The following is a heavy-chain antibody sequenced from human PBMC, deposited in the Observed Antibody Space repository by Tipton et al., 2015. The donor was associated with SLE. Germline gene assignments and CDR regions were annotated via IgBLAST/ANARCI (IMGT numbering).Heavy chain of an antibody. J-gene: IGHJ4*02. CDR1: GFTFSTYD. V-gene: IGHV3-30*04. CDR2: ISYDGSDK. D-gene: IGHD2-8*02. CDR3: ASVLLFYFDY. Sequence: SLRLSCAASGFTFSTYDMHWVRQAPGKGLEWVTLISYDGSDKYYADSVKGRFTISRDNSKNTLSLQMNSLRAEDTAVYYCASVLLFYFDYWGQGTLVTVSS.